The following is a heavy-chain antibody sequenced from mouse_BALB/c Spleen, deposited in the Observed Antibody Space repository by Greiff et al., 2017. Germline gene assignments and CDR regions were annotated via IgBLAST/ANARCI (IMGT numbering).Heavy chain of an antibody. CDR1: GYTFTSYN. CDR2: IYPGNGDT. D-gene: IGHD1-1*01. J-gene: IGHJ2*01. Sequence: QVQLQQPGAELVKPGASVKMSCKASGYTFTSYNMHWVKQTPGQGLEWIGAIYPGNGDTSYNQKFKGKATLTADKSSSTAYMQLSSLTSEDSAVYYCARGDYYGSNYYFDYWGQGTTLTVSS. V-gene: IGHV1-12*01. CDR3: ARGDYYGSNYYFDY.